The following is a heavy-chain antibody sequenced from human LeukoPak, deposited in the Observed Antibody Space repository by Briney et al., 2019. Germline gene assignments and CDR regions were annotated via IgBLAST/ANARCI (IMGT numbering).Heavy chain of an antibody. CDR2: IIPIFGTA. CDR1: GGTFSSYA. V-gene: IGHV1-69*13. J-gene: IGHJ4*02. Sequence: ASVKVSCKASGGTFSSYAISWVRQAPGQGLEWMGGIIPIFGTANYAQKFQGRVTITADESTSTAYMELSSLRSEDTAVYYCARLEMATRGTDYWGQGTLVTVSS. D-gene: IGHD5-24*01. CDR3: ARLEMATRGTDY.